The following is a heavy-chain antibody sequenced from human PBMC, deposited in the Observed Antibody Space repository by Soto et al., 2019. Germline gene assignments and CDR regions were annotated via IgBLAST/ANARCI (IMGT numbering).Heavy chain of an antibody. J-gene: IGHJ5*02. CDR3: ARVAGTEYWFDP. CDR2: IYYSGST. Sequence: TSETLSLTCTVSGGSISNYYWSLIRQPPGKGLEWIGYIYYSGSTNYNPSLKSRVTISVDTSKNQFSLKLSSVTAADTAVYYCARVAGTEYWFDPWGQGTLVTVSS. CDR1: GGSISNYY. D-gene: IGHD2-8*02. V-gene: IGHV4-59*01.